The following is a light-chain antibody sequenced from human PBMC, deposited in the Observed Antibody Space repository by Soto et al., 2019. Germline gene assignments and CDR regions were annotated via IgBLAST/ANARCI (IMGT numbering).Light chain of an antibody. Sequence: DIQMTQSPSSLSASVGDRVTITCRASQNIDNYLNWFQQKPGNPPKLLIYAASILQSGVPSRFSGRGSGTDFTLTISSLQPEDFATYYCQQTYNSPETFGQGTKVAI. J-gene: IGKJ1*01. CDR3: QQTYNSPET. CDR2: AAS. V-gene: IGKV1-39*01. CDR1: QNIDNY.